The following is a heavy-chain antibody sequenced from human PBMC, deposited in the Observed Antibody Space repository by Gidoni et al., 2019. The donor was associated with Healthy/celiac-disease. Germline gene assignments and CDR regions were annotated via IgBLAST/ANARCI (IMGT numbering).Heavy chain of an antibody. V-gene: IGHV4-34*01. CDR3: ARGPGSYYYYYGMDV. Sequence: QVQLQQWGAGLSKPSETLSLPCAVYGGSFSGYYWSWIRQPPGKGLEWFGEINHSGSTNYNPSLKSRVTISVDTSKNQFSLKLSSVTAADTAVYYCARGPGSYYYYYGMDVWGQGTTVTVSS. D-gene: IGHD3-10*01. CDR1: GGSFSGYY. CDR2: INHSGST. J-gene: IGHJ6*02.